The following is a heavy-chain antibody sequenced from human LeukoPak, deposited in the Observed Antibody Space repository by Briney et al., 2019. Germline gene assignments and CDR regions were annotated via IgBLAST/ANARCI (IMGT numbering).Heavy chain of an antibody. Sequence: PGGSLRLSCSASGFTFRRYAMSWVRQAPGKGLEWVSAVTGSGGSSYYADSVNGRFTMSRDNSKNTVDLKMNSLRVEDTAVYYCAKAASLTGYYFDNWGQGTLVIVSS. CDR3: AKAASLTGYYFDN. V-gene: IGHV3-23*01. CDR1: GFTFRRYA. CDR2: VTGSGGSS. D-gene: IGHD3-9*01. J-gene: IGHJ4*02.